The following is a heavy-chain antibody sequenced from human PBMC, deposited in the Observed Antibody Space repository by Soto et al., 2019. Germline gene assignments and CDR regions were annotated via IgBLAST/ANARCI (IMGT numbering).Heavy chain of an antibody. V-gene: IGHV3-23*01. Sequence: EVQLLESGVGLVQPGGSLRLSCAASGFTFSSYAMSWVRQAPGKGLEWVSAISGSGGSTYYADSVKGRFTISRDNSKNTLYLQMNSLRAEDTAVYYCAKRDCSSTSCPNWFDPWGQGTLVTVSS. CDR2: ISGSGGST. CDR1: GFTFSSYA. D-gene: IGHD2-2*01. J-gene: IGHJ5*02. CDR3: AKRDCSSTSCPNWFDP.